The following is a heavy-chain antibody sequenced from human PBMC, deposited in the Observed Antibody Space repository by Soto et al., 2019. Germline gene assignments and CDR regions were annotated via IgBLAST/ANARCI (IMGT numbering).Heavy chain of an antibody. CDR1: GGTFSSYT. Sequence: ASVKVSCKASGGTFSSYTISWVRQAPGQGLEWMGRIIPILGIANYAQKFQGRVTITADKSTSTAYMELSSLRSEDTAVYYCARQIGQLTGAFDYWGQGTLVTVSS. CDR3: ARQIGQLTGAFDY. D-gene: IGHD6-13*01. J-gene: IGHJ4*02. CDR2: IIPILGIA. V-gene: IGHV1-69*02.